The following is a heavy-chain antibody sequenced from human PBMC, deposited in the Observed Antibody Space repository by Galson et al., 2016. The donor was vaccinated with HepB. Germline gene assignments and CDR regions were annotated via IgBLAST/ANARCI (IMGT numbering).Heavy chain of an antibody. Sequence: SLRLSCAASGFTFSSNAMHWVRQAPGKGLEWVAGVSNDGTNKYYAYSVKGRFTISRDNSKNALYLQMNRLRAEDTAVYYCARRGARPPCYFDYWGQGTLVTVSS. CDR1: GFTFSSNA. D-gene: IGHD5-12*01. J-gene: IGHJ4*02. V-gene: IGHV3-30-3*01. CDR2: VSNDGTNK. CDR3: ARRGARPPCYFDY.